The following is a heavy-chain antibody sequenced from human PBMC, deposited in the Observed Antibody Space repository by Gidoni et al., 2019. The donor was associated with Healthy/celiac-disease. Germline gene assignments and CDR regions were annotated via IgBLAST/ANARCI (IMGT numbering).Heavy chain of an antibody. CDR1: GSRFTSYW. CDR2: IDPSDSYT. D-gene: IGHD6-6*01. Sequence: EVQLVQSGAEVKKPGESLRISCKGSGSRFTSYWISWVRQMPGKGLAWRGRIDPSDSYTNHSPSFQGHVTISADKSISTAYLQWSSLKASDTAMYYCARLWDSSSSGDYWGQGTLVTVSS. V-gene: IGHV5-10-1*03. J-gene: IGHJ4*02. CDR3: ARLWDSSSSGDY.